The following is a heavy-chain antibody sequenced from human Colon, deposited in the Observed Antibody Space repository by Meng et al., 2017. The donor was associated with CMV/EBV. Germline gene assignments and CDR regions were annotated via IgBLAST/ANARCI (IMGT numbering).Heavy chain of an antibody. J-gene: IGHJ4*02. Sequence: GGSLRLSCAASGFSFDDYGMIWVHQVPEKGLEWVSSINWNGISTRYADSVKGRFIISRDNAKKSLYLEMDSLRADDTAVYYCARQTRAYCFDSWGQGTLVTVSS. V-gene: IGHV3-20*04. CDR3: ARQTRAYCFDS. CDR1: GFSFDDYG. D-gene: IGHD2-15*01. CDR2: INWNGIST.